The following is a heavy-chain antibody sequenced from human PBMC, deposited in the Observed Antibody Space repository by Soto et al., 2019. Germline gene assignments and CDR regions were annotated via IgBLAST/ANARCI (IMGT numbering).Heavy chain of an antibody. Sequence: GGSLRLSCAASGFTFGSCAMSWVRQAPGKGLEWVSVISGSGATTYYADSVKGRFTISSDNSKNTLYLQMNSLRAEDTAIYYCVKDRAYCTNGVCYPPGPWGQGTLVTVSS. J-gene: IGHJ5*02. V-gene: IGHV3-23*01. CDR2: ISGSGATT. D-gene: IGHD2-8*01. CDR3: VKDRAYCTNGVCYPPGP. CDR1: GFTFGSCA.